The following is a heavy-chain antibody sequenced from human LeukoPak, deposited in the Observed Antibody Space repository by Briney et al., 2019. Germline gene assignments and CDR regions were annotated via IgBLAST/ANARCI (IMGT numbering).Heavy chain of an antibody. V-gene: IGHV3-9*01. CDR2: ISWNSNNI. CDR3: ARGNRDSSGFYFYYGIDV. D-gene: IGHD6-19*01. J-gene: IGHJ6*02. CDR1: GFSLDDYA. Sequence: GRSLRLSCAASGFSLDDYAMFWVRQAPGKGLEWVSGISWNSNNIGYAASVKGRFTISRDNAKNSLYLQMNSLRADDTALYYCARGNRDSSGFYFYYGIDVWGQGTTVTVSS.